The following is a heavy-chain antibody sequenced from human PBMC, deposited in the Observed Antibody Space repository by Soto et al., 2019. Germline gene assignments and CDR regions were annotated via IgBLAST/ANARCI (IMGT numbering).Heavy chain of an antibody. CDR3: AHAYGGRSLY. CDR1: GFSLTTDRVG. CDR2: IYWDDSK. V-gene: IGHV2-5*02. D-gene: IGHD1-26*01. J-gene: IGHJ4*02. Sequence: QITLKESGPTLVKPTQTLTLTCTFSGFSLTTDRVGVGWIRQPPGEALEWLAVIYWDDSKTYRPSLESRLTITKDTSKNQVALTMTNMYSLDTATYHCAHAYGGRSLYWGQGTLVTVSS.